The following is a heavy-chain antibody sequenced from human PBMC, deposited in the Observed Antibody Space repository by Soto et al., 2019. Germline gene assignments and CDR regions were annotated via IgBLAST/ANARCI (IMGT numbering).Heavy chain of an antibody. D-gene: IGHD6-6*01. J-gene: IGHJ4*02. CDR2: ISGSGEKT. CDR1: GFKFSYNA. CDR3: ARLHGGTAPRPDY. Sequence: GGSLRLSVVASGFKFSYNAMSWVRQAPGKWLQWVSTISGSGEKTYYANSVKGRFTISSDRSKNTLYLQMDSLRADDTAVYYCARLHGGTAPRPDYWRQGTMVTVSS. V-gene: IGHV3-23*01.